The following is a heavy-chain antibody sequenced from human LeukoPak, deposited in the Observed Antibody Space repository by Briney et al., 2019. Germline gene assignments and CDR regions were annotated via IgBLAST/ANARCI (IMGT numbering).Heavy chain of an antibody. Sequence: PGRSLRLSCAASGFTFSSYGMHWVRQAPGKGLEWVAVISYDGSNKYYADSVKGRFTISRDNSKNTLYLQMNSLRAEDTAVYYCAKSYDSNGYYLDYYYGMDVWGQGTTVTVSS. CDR1: GFTFSSYG. J-gene: IGHJ6*02. CDR3: AKSYDSNGYYLDYYYGMDV. V-gene: IGHV3-30*18. CDR2: ISYDGSNK. D-gene: IGHD3-22*01.